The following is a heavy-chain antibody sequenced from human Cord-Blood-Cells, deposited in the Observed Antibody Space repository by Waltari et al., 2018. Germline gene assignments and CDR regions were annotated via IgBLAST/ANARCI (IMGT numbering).Heavy chain of an antibody. Sequence: QVQLQQWGAGLLKPSETLSPTCAVHGGSFSGYYRSWIRQPPGKGLEWIGENNHSGSTNYNPSLKSRVTISVDTSKNQFSLKLSSVTAADTAVYYCARVSLVTAGDYWGQGTLVTVSS. CDR1: GGSFSGYY. D-gene: IGHD2-21*02. CDR2: NNHSGST. J-gene: IGHJ4*02. CDR3: ARVSLVTAGDY. V-gene: IGHV4-34*01.